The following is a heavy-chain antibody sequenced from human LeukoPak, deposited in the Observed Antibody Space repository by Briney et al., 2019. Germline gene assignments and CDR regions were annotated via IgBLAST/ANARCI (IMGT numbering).Heavy chain of an antibody. V-gene: IGHV4-39*07. J-gene: IGHJ4*02. D-gene: IGHD4-23*01. CDR1: GGSISSSSYY. CDR3: AREIGWTVVYFDY. CDR2: IYYSGST. Sequence: SSETLSLTCTVSGGSISSSSYYWGWIRQPPGKGLEWIGSIYYSGSTYYNPSLKSRVTISVDTSKNQFSLKLSSVTAADTAVYYCAREIGWTVVYFDYWGQGTLVTVSS.